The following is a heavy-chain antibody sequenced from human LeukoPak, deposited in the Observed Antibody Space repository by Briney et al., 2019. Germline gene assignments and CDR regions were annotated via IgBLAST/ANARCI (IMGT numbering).Heavy chain of an antibody. J-gene: IGHJ4*02. V-gene: IGHV4-59*01. CDR1: GGSISSYY. CDR2: IYYSGST. D-gene: IGHD3-10*01. CDR3: ARDQHYYGSGSPLLDS. Sequence: SETLSLTCTVSGGSISSYYWSWIRQPPGKGLEWIGYIYYSGSTNYNPSLKSRVTISVDTSKNQFSLKLSSVTAADTAVYYCARDQHYYGSGSPLLDSWGQGTLVTVSS.